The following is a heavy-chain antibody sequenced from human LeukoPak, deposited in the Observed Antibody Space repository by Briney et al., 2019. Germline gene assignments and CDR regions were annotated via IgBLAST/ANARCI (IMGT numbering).Heavy chain of an antibody. CDR2: ISDSGST. CDR1: GGSFSGYY. Sequence: SETLSLTCAVYGGSFSGYYWSWIRQPPGKGLEWIGYISDSGSTNYNPSLKSRVTISIDTSKYQFSLKLSSVTAADTAVYYCAXXXXXXXXXXXPGSYSFDYWGQGTLVTVSS. V-gene: IGHV4-59*08. J-gene: IGHJ4*02. D-gene: IGHD1-26*01. CDR3: AXXXXXXXXXXXPGSYSFDY.